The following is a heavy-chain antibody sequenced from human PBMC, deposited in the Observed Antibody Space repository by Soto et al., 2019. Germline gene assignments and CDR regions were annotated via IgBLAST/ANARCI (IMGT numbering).Heavy chain of an antibody. V-gene: IGHV3-23*01. CDR1: GFTFSSYA. J-gene: IGHJ4*02. CDR3: AKDSSSWYPVLDY. CDR2: ISGSGGST. Sequence: LRLSCAASGFTFSSYAMSWVRQAPGKGLEWVSAISGSGGSTYYADSVKGRFTISRDNSKNGLYLQMNSLRAEDTAVYYCAKDSSSWYPVLDYWGQGTLVTVSS. D-gene: IGHD6-13*01.